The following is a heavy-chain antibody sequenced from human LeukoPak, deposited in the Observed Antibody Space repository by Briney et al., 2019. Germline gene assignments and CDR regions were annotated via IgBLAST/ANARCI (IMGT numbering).Heavy chain of an antibody. Sequence: SVKVSCKASGGTFSSYGISWVRQAPGQGLEWMGRIIPILGVANYAQKFQGRVTITADKSTSTAYMELSILRSEDTAVYYCARGQEMATNWLDPWGQGTLVTVSS. CDR2: IIPILGVA. CDR3: ARGQEMATNWLDP. CDR1: GGTFSSYG. D-gene: IGHD5-24*01. J-gene: IGHJ5*02. V-gene: IGHV1-69*04.